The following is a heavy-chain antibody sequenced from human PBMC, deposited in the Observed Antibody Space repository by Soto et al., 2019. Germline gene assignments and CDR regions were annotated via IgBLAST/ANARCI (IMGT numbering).Heavy chain of an antibody. CDR3: AREGGRYCTGGSCQVDY. CDR1: GGSISSSSYY. J-gene: IGHJ4*02. CDR2: IYYSGNT. V-gene: IGHV4-39*02. Sequence: QLQLQESGPGLVKPSETLSLTCTVSGGSISSSSYYWGWIRQPPGKGLEWIGSIYYSGNTYYTPSLKSRVPISGDTSTNQFPLKPSSVTAADTAVYYCAREGGRYCTGGSCQVDYWGQGTLVTVSS. D-gene: IGHD2-15*01.